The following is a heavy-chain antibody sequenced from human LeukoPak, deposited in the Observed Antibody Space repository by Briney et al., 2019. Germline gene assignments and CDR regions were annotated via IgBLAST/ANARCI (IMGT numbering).Heavy chain of an antibody. CDR3: ARGRWGFGY. CDR1: GGSISSYY. D-gene: IGHD7-27*01. CDR2: IYYNGST. V-gene: IGHV4-59*01. Sequence: SETLSLTCTVSGGSISSYYWSWIRQPPGKGLEWIGYIYYNGSTNYNPSLKSRVTISVDTSKNQFSLKLSSVTAADTAVYYCARGRWGFGYWGQGTLVTVSS. J-gene: IGHJ4*02.